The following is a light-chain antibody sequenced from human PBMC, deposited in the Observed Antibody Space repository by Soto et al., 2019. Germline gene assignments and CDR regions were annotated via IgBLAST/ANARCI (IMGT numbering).Light chain of an antibody. Sequence: EIVLTQSPGTLSLSPGERVTISCRASQSVSSSYLAWYQQKPGQAPRLLIYGSSSRAAGVPDRFSGGGSGRDFTLTISRLEPDDFAVYYCHQYGKTSPGYTLGEGTKLEIK. V-gene: IGKV3-20*01. CDR1: QSVSSSY. J-gene: IGKJ2*01. CDR3: HQYGKTSPGYT. CDR2: GSS.